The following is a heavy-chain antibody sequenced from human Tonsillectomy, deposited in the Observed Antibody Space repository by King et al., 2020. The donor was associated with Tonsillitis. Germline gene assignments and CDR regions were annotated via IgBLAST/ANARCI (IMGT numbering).Heavy chain of an antibody. CDR1: GFTFNDYT. Sequence: EVQLVESGGVVVQPGGFLRLSCAASGFTFNDYTMHWVRQPPGKGLEWVSLITWDVFSTYYADSVKGRFTISRDNSKNSLYLQMNSLRTEDTAFYYCAKERSQFFVNWGQGTRVTVSS. CDR3: AKERSQFFVN. V-gene: IGHV3-43*01. D-gene: IGHD5-24*01. CDR2: ITWDVFST. J-gene: IGHJ4*02.